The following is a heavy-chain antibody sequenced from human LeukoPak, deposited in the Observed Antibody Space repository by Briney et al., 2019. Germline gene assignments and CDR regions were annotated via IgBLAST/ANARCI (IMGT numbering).Heavy chain of an antibody. CDR2: IYYSGST. Sequence: SXXXSLTXTVSGGSISSSRYYWGWIRQPPGKGLEWIGSIYYSGSTYYNPSLKSRFTISVDTSKNQFSLKLSSVTAADTAVYYCARHSITMIVVAFDYWGQGTLVTVSS. V-gene: IGHV4-39*01. CDR1: GGSISSSRYY. D-gene: IGHD3-22*01. J-gene: IGHJ4*02. CDR3: ARHSITMIVVAFDY.